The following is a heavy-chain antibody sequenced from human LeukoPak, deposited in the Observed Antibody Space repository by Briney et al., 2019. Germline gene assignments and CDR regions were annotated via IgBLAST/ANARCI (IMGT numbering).Heavy chain of an antibody. D-gene: IGHD3-22*01. CDR3: ARDGPYYYDSSGLRGAFDI. CDR1: GGSFSGYY. J-gene: IGHJ3*02. V-gene: IGHV4-34*01. Sequence: KTSETLSLTCAVYGGSFSGYYWSWIRQPPGKGLEWIGEINHSGSTNYNPSLKSRVTISVDTSKNQFSLKLSSVTAADTAVYYCARDGPYYYDSSGLRGAFDIWGQGTMVTVSS. CDR2: INHSGST.